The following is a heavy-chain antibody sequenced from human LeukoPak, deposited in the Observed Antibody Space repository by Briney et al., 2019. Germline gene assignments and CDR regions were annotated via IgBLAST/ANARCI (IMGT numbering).Heavy chain of an antibody. CDR1: GGSISSGTYS. V-gene: IGHV4-30-2*01. D-gene: IGHD5-12*01. Sequence: PSETLSLTCAVSGGSISSGTYSWNWLRQPPGKGLEWVGYIFHSGSTYYSPSLKSRVTISVDTSQTQFSLKLSSVTAADTAMYYCAWGYSDYPYFFDSWGQGALVTVSS. J-gene: IGHJ4*02. CDR2: IFHSGST. CDR3: AWGYSDYPYFFDS.